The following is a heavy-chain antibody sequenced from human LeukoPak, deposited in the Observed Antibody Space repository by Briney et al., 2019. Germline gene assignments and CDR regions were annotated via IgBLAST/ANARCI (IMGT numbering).Heavy chain of an antibody. V-gene: IGHV3-7*03. Sequence: GGSLRLSCAASGFTFSSYWMSWVRQAPGKGLEWVANIKQDGSEKYYVDSVKGRFTISRDNAKNSLYLQMNSLRAEDTAVYYCARGSSSWYHPLPGWFDPWGQGTLVTVSS. CDR1: GFTFSSYW. J-gene: IGHJ5*02. CDR2: IKQDGSEK. CDR3: ARGSSSWYHPLPGWFDP. D-gene: IGHD6-13*01.